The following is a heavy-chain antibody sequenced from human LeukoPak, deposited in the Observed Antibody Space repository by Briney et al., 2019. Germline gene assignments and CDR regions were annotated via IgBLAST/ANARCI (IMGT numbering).Heavy chain of an antibody. D-gene: IGHD4-17*01. CDR2: NSDSGGST. J-gene: IGHJ4*02. V-gene: IGHV3-23*01. CDR1: GFTFSSYA. Sequence: GGSLRLICAASGFTFSSYAMSWVRQAPGKGLERVSANSDSGGSTYYADSVKGRFTISRDNSKNTLYLQMNSLRAEDTAVYYCAKAMVTTKGLYYFDYWGQGTLVTVSS. CDR3: AKAMVTTKGLYYFDY.